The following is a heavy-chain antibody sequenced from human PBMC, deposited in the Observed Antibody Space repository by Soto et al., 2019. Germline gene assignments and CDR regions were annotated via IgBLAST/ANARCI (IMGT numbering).Heavy chain of an antibody. J-gene: IGHJ4*02. CDR1: GGSISICGYY. CDR3: ARRRDFFDY. CDR2: IYYSGST. V-gene: IGHV4-31*03. Sequence: SETLALTCTVSGGSISICGYYWTWIRQHPGKGLEWIGYIYYSGSTYYNPSLKSRVTISVDTSKNQFSLRLSSVTAADTAVYYCARRRDFFDYWGQGTLVTVSS. D-gene: IGHD3-10*01.